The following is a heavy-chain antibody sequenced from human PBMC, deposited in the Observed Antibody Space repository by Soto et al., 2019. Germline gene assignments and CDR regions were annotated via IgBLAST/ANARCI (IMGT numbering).Heavy chain of an antibody. CDR3: ARPKKYNSGWYGGYFFDY. CDR1: GWSFSDYF. D-gene: IGHD6-19*01. J-gene: IGHJ4*02. Sequence: XETLSLTCAVDGWSFSDYFWSWIRQPPGKGLEWIGEINHSGSTNHNPSLKSRVTISVDTPKNQSSLKLSSVTAADTAVYYCARPKKYNSGWYGGYFFDYWGQGTLVTVSS. CDR2: INHSGST. V-gene: IGHV4-34*01.